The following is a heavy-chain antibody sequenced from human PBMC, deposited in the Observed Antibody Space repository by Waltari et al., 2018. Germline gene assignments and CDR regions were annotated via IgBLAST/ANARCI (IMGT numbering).Heavy chain of an antibody. CDR3: AREGTVVVVAATRLDY. V-gene: IGHV4-4*02. CDR1: GGSISSSNW. D-gene: IGHD2-15*01. CDR2: NYQSGGT. J-gene: IGHJ4*02. Sequence: QVQLQESGPGLVKPSGTLSLTCAVSGGSISSSNWWSWVRQPPGKGLEWIGENYQSGGTNYNPALKSRVTISVDKSKNQCSLKLSSVTAADTAVYYWAREGTVVVVAATRLDYWGQGTLVTVSS.